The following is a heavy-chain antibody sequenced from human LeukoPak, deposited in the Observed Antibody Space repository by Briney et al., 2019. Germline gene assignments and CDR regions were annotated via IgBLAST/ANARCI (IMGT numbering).Heavy chain of an antibody. CDR3: ARDHGGTFDY. CDR2: ISSDGSGT. CDR1: GFSFSNYW. D-gene: IGHD4-23*01. Sequence: GGSLRLSCAASGFSFSNYWMHWVRQAPGKGLVWVSRISSDGSGTSYADSVKGRFTISRGNAKNTLYLQMSSLRAEDTAVYYCARDHGGTFDYWGQGTLVTVSS. V-gene: IGHV3-74*01. J-gene: IGHJ4*02.